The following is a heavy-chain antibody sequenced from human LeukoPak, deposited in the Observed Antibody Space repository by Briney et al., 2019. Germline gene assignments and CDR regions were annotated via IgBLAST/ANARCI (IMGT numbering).Heavy chain of an antibody. J-gene: IGHJ4*02. Sequence: PGGSLRLSCAASGFTFSSYSMNWVRQAPGKGLEWVSSISSSSYIYYADSVKGRFTISRDNAKNSLYLQMTGLRGDDTALYYCVKSTPYSSGWFDSYDYWGRGTLVTVSS. V-gene: IGHV3-21*04. CDR2: ISSSSYI. D-gene: IGHD6-19*01. CDR1: GFTFSSYS. CDR3: VKSTPYSSGWFDSYDY.